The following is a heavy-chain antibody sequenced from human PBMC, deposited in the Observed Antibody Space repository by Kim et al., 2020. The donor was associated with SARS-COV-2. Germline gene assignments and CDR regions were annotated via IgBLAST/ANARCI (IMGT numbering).Heavy chain of an antibody. CDR3: VKDGDHFYYYNGFDV. D-gene: IGHD4-17*01. J-gene: IGHJ6*02. V-gene: IGHV3-23*01. Sequence: GGSLRLSCAASGFTFSAYAMSWVRQAPGKGLEWVSSITSGGYKYYADSVKGRFTISRDNSKNTLYVQINSLRAEDTAVYYCVKDGDHFYYYNGFDVWGQGTTVSISS. CDR2: ITSGGYK. CDR1: GFTFSAYA.